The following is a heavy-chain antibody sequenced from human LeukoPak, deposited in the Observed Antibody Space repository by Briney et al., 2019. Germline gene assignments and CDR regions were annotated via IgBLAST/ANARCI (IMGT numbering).Heavy chain of an antibody. D-gene: IGHD5-12*01. Sequence: GGSLRLSCAASAFTFRTYAMHWVRQASGKGLEWVGRIRSKANSYATAYAASVKGRFTISRDDSKNTAYLQMNSLKTEDTAVYYCARGPSGYHNTGGQGTLVTVSS. CDR2: IRSKANSYAT. CDR3: ARGPSGYHNT. CDR1: AFTFRTYA. J-gene: IGHJ4*02. V-gene: IGHV3-73*01.